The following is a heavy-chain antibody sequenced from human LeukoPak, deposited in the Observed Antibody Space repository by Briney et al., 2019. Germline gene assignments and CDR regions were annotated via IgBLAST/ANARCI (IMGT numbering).Heavy chain of an antibody. D-gene: IGHD3-16*01. J-gene: IGHJ6*03. V-gene: IGHV5-51*01. CDR2: IYPGDSDT. Sequence: KRGESLKISCKGSGYSFTSYWNGWVRQMPGKGLEWMGIIYPGDSDTRYSPSFQGQVTISADKSISTAYLQWSSLKVSDTAMYYCARHGRLRLYYYYMDAWGKGTTVTVSS. CDR1: GYSFTSYW. CDR3: ARHGRLRLYYYYMDA.